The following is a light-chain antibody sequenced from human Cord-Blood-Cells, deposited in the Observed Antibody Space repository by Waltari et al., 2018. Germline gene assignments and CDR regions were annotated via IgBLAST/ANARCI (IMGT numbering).Light chain of an antibody. CDR2: LGS. CDR3: MQALQTPLT. CDR1: QSLLHSNGYNY. Sequence: DIVMTQSPLSLPVTPGEPASISCRSSQSLLHSNGYNYLDWYLQKPGQSPQLLIYLGSNRSSGGPDRFSGSGSGTDFTLKISRVEAEDVGVYYCMQALQTPLTFGGGTKVEIK. J-gene: IGKJ4*01. V-gene: IGKV2-28*01.